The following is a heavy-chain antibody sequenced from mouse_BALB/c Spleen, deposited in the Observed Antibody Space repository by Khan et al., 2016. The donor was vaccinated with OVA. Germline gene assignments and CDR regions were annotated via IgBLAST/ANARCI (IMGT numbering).Heavy chain of an antibody. J-gene: IGHJ3*01. CDR2: INPSNGGT. CDR3: TRSGYGSFVY. D-gene: IGHD1-1*02. Sequence: QVQLQQPGVELVKPGASVKLSCKASGYTFTNYYMYWVKQRPGQGLEWIGEINPSNGGTNFNEKFKSKATLTVDKSSSTAYMQLSSLTSEDSAVYYCTRSGYGSFVYWGQGTLVTVSA. V-gene: IGHV1S81*02. CDR1: GYTFTNYY.